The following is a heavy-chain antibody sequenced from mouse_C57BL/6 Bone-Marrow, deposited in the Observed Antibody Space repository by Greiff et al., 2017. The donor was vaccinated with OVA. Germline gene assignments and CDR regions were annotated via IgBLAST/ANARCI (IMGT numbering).Heavy chain of an antibody. V-gene: IGHV1-82*01. CDR3: ARRGGYYY. D-gene: IGHD2-3*01. CDR2: IYPGDGDT. CDR1: GYAFSSSW. Sequence: QVQLQQSGPELVKPGASVKISCKASGYAFSSSWMNWVKQRPGKGLEWIGRIYPGDGDTNYNGKFKGKATLTADKSSSTAYMQLSSLTSEDSAVYFCARRGGYYYWGQGTTITVSS. J-gene: IGHJ2*01.